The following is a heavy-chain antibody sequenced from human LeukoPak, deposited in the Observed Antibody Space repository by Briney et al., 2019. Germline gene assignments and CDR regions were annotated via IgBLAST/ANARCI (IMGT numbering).Heavy chain of an antibody. CDR2: INSDGSST. V-gene: IGHV3-74*01. J-gene: IGHJ4*02. CDR1: GFTFSSHW. D-gene: IGHD3-22*01. Sequence: GGSLRLSCAASGFTFSSHWMHWVRQAPGKGPVWVSRINSDGSSTSYADSVKGRFTISRDNAKNTLYLQMNSLRAEDTAVYYCARDPYYYDSSGYYRDDYFDYWGQGTLVTVSS. CDR3: ARDPYYYDSSGYYRDDYFDY.